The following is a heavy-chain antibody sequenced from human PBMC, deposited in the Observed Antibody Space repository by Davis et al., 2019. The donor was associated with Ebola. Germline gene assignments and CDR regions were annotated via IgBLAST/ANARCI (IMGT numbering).Heavy chain of an antibody. CDR1: GFTFSSYW. D-gene: IGHD6-13*01. CDR3: ARDGYSSSWYPGWFDP. V-gene: IGHV3-7*03. Sequence: GESLKISCAASGFTFSSYWMSWVRQAPGKGLEWVANIKQDGSEKYYVDSVKGRFTISRDNAKNSLYLQMNSLRAEDTAVYYCARDGYSSSWYPGWFDPWGQGTLVTVSS. J-gene: IGHJ5*02. CDR2: IKQDGSEK.